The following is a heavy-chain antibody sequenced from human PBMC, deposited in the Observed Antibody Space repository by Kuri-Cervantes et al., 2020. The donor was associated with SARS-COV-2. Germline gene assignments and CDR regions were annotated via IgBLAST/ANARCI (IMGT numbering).Heavy chain of an antibody. V-gene: IGHV3-21*01. Sequence: GEALKISCAAAGFTFSSYSMNWVRQAPGKGLVWVSSISSSSSYIYYADSVKGRFTISRDNAKNSLYLQMNSLRAEDTAVYYCAIIVSSSDYYYYYGMDVWGQGTTVTVSS. CDR3: AIIVSSSDYYYYYGMDV. CDR2: ISSSSSYI. J-gene: IGHJ6*02. D-gene: IGHD5/OR15-5a*01. CDR1: GFTFSSYS.